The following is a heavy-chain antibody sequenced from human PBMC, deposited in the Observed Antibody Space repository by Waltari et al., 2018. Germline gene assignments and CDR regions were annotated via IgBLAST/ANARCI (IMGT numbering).Heavy chain of an antibody. D-gene: IGHD2-2*01. J-gene: IGHJ4*02. CDR1: GGSFSGYY. V-gene: IGHV4-34*01. CDR2: INHSGST. Sequence: QVQLQQWGAGLLKPSETLSLTCAVYGGSFSGYYWSWIRQPPGKGLEWIGEINHSGSTNDNPSLKSRVTISVDTSKNQFSLKLSSVTAADTAVYYCARGPSSWRGVYYFDYWGQGTLVTVSS. CDR3: ARGPSSWRGVYYFDY.